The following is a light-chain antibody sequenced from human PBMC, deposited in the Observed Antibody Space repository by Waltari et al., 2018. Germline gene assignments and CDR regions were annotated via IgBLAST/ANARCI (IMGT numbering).Light chain of an antibody. Sequence: QSALTQPASVSGSPGQSITIPCPGPDSDVGSYDLVSWYQQHPGKAPHLIIYEVSNRPSGISNRFSASKSGNTASLTISGLQAEDEADYYCSSYTTSSAPGVFGTGTRVTVL. V-gene: IGLV2-14*01. CDR2: EVS. CDR1: DSDVGSYDL. CDR3: SSYTTSSAPGV. J-gene: IGLJ1*01.